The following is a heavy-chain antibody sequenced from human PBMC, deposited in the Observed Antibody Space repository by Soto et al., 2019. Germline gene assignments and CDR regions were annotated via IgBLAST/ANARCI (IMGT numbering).Heavy chain of an antibody. D-gene: IGHD5-18*01. V-gene: IGHV4-59*01. CDR1: GGPISSYY. CDR3: ARDNGYSYGYTLDH. CDR2: IYYSGST. J-gene: IGHJ4*02. Sequence: SETLSLTYSVSGGPISSYYWSWIRQPPGKGLEWIGYIYYSGSTNYNPSLKSRVTISVDTSKNQFSLKLSSVTAADTAVYYCARDNGYSYGYTLDHWGQGTLVTVS.